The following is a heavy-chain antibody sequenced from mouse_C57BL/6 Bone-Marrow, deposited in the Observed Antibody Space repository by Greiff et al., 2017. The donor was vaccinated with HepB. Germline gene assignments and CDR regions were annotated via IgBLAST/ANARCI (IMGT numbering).Heavy chain of an antibody. CDR3: TTPITTADWYFDV. CDR2: IDPENGDT. V-gene: IGHV14-4*01. J-gene: IGHJ1*03. D-gene: IGHD1-1*01. CDR1: GFNIKDDY. Sequence: EVKLVESGAELVRPGASVKLSCTASGFNIKDDYMHWVKQRPEQGLEWIGWIDPENGDTEYASKFQGKATITADTSSNTAYLQLSSLTSEDTAVYYCTTPITTADWYFDVWGTGTTVTVSS.